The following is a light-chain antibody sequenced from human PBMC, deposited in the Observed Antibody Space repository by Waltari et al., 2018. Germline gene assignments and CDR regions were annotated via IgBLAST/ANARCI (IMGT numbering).Light chain of an antibody. CDR1: RSNIGRNY. Sequence: QSVLTQPPSASGTPGQRVTISCSGRRSNIGRNYVYRYHHVPGAAPKLLIYRNNQRPSGVPDRFSGSKSGTSASLAISGLRSEDEADYYCAAWDDSLSRWLLGGGTKLTVL. V-gene: IGLV1-47*01. CDR2: RNN. CDR3: AAWDDSLSRWL. J-gene: IGLJ3*02.